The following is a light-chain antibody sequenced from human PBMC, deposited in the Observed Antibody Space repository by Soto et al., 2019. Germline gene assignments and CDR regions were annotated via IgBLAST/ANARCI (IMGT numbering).Light chain of an antibody. CDR2: XAS. V-gene: IGKV1-5*03. CDR3: QQYKSYSL. J-gene: IGKJ1*01. Sequence: DIQLTQCASYVSPSVGERVSISCPASHTLXSWFGWYQLKWGKAPKLLISXASTLESGVPSRFSGSGYGTEFTITLSSLQADNAATYCCQQYKSYSLFGQGTKVDI. CDR1: HTLXSW.